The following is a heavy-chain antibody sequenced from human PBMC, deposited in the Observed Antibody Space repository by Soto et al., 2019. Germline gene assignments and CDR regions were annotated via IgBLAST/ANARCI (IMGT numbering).Heavy chain of an antibody. V-gene: IGHV4-30-4*01. CDR1: GGSISSGDYY. Sequence: SETLSLTCTVSGGSISSGDYYWSWIRQPPGKGLEWIGYIYYSGSTYYNPSLKSRVTISVDTSKNQFSLKLSSVTAEDTAHYFCANGPVVGANYKYYDMDVWGRGTTVTVSS. CDR3: ANGPVVGANYKYYDMDV. CDR2: IYYSGST. D-gene: IGHD1-26*01. J-gene: IGHJ6*02.